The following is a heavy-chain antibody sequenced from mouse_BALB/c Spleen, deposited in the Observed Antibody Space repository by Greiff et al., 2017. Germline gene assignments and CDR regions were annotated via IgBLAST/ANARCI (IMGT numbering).Heavy chain of an antibody. CDR1: GYTFTSYW. Sequence: EVQLQQSGTVLARPGASVKMSCKASGYTFTSYWMHWVKQRPGQGLEWIGAIYPGNSDTSYNQKFKGKAKLTAVTSTSTAYMELSSLTNEDSAVYYCTSYYGYEDWFAYWGQGTLVTVSA. J-gene: IGHJ3*01. D-gene: IGHD2-9*01. CDR3: TSYYGYEDWFAY. CDR2: IYPGNSDT. V-gene: IGHV1-5*01.